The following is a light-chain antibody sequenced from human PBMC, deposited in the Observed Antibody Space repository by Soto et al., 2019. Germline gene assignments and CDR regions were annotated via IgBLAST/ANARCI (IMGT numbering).Light chain of an antibody. V-gene: IGLV2-14*01. CDR1: SSDVGSYKY. CDR2: EVS. CDR3: ASFSNSTFV. Sequence: QSALTQPASMSGSPGQSITISCTGSSSDVGSYKYVSWYQQHPGKAPKLTIYEVSNRPSGVSIRFSGSKPANTASLTLSGLQADDEAEYYCASFSNSTFVFGSGTKVTVL. J-gene: IGLJ1*01.